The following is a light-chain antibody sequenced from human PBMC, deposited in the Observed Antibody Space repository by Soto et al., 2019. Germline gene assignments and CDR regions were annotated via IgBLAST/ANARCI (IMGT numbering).Light chain of an antibody. CDR3: QQYNNWPPHT. J-gene: IGKJ2*01. Sequence: EILMTQSPATLSVSPGESATLSCRASQSVNTNLPWYQQKPGRAPRLLIHGASTRATGIPARFSGSGSGTEFTLNISSLQSEDFAVYYCQQYNNWPPHTFGQGTKLEIK. V-gene: IGKV3-15*01. CDR1: QSVNTN. CDR2: GAS.